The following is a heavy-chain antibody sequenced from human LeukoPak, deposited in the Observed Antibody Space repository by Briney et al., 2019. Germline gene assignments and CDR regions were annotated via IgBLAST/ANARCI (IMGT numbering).Heavy chain of an antibody. Sequence: SETLSLTCTVSGGSISSSSYYWGWIRQSPGKGLEWIGSIYYTGTIYYNPSLKSRLTISVDTSKNQFSLNLRSVTAADTAVYYCARDTVHRVAAVEGSYWGQGTLVTVSS. CDR3: ARDTVHRVAAVEGSY. CDR1: GGSISSSSYY. J-gene: IGHJ4*02. V-gene: IGHV4-39*02. D-gene: IGHD6-13*01. CDR2: IYYTGTI.